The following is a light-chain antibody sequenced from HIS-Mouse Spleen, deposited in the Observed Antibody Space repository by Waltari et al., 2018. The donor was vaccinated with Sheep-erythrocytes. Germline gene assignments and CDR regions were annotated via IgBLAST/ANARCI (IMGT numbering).Light chain of an antibody. J-gene: IGLJ1*01. CDR2: DVS. CDR1: SSDVGGYNY. V-gene: IGLV2-11*01. Sequence: QSALTQPRSVSGSPGQSVTISCTGTSSDVGGYNYVSWYQQHPGKAPKLMIYDVSKRPSGVPDRSYGSRSGNTASLTISGLQSEDEADYYCCSYAGSYTYVFGTGTKVTVL. CDR3: CSYAGSYTYV.